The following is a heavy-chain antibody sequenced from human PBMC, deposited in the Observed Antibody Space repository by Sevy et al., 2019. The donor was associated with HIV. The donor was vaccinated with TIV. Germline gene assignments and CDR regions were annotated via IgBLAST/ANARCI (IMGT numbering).Heavy chain of an antibody. CDR1: GFTFSSYA. CDR3: AKDIYDFWSGYYGGGYFDY. CDR2: ISGSGGST. J-gene: IGHJ4*02. D-gene: IGHD3-3*01. Sequence: GGSLRLSCAASGFTFSSYAMSWVRQAPGKGLEWVSAISGSGGSTYYADSVKGRFTISRDNSKNTRYLQMNSLRAEDTAVYYCAKDIYDFWSGYYGGGYFDYWGQGTLVTVSS. V-gene: IGHV3-23*01.